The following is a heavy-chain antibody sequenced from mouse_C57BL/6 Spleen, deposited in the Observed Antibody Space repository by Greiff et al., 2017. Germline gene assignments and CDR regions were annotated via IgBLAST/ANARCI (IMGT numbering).Heavy chain of an antibody. CDR3: ARQDYYGAYFDY. CDR2: ISSGGSYT. D-gene: IGHD1-1*01. J-gene: IGHJ2*01. V-gene: IGHV5-6*02. Sequence: EVKLEESGGDLVKPGGSLKLSCAASGFTFSSYGMSWVRQTPDKRLEWVATISSGGSYTYYPDSVKGRFTISRDNAKNTLYLQMSSLKSEDTAMYYCARQDYYGAYFDYWGQGTTLTVSS. CDR1: GFTFSSYG.